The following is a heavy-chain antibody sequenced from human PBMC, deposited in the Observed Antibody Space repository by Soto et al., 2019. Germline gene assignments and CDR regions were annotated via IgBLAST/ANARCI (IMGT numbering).Heavy chain of an antibody. CDR1: GGTFSSYT. CDR2: IIPILGIA. J-gene: IGHJ3*02. CDR3: GGGGRGFGEDAFDI. V-gene: IGHV1-69*02. D-gene: IGHD3-10*01. Sequence: QVQLVQSGAEVKKPGSSVKVSCKASGGTFSSYTISWVRQAPGQGLEWMGRIIPILGIANYAQKFQGRVTITADKSTSTAYRGLSSLRSEDTAVYYWGGGGRGFGEDAFDIWGQGTMVTVSS.